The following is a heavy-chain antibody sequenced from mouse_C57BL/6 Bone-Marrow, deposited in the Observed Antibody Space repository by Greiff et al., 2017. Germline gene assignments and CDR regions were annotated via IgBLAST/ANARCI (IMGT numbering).Heavy chain of an antibody. CDR3: TRLFAY. CDR1: GYTFTDYE. J-gene: IGHJ3*01. V-gene: IGHV1-15*01. CDR2: IDPETGGT. Sequence: QVQLQQSGAELVRPGASVTLSCKASGYTFTDYEMPWVKQTPVHGLEWIGAIDPETGGTAYNQKFKGKDILTADKSSSTTYMELRGLTSEDSAVYCNTRLFAYWGQGTLVTVSA.